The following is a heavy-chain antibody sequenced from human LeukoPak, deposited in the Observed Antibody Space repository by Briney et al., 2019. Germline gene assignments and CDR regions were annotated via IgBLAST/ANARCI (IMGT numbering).Heavy chain of an antibody. Sequence: PGGSLRLSCAASGFTFSSYWMSWVRQAPGKGLEWVANIKQDGSEKYYVDSVKGRFTISRDNAKNSLYLQMNSQRAEDTAVYYCAREDKVVPAALGPYNWFDPWGQGTLVTVSS. CDR1: GFTFSSYW. CDR3: AREDKVVPAALGPYNWFDP. D-gene: IGHD2-2*01. CDR2: IKQDGSEK. J-gene: IGHJ5*02. V-gene: IGHV3-7*01.